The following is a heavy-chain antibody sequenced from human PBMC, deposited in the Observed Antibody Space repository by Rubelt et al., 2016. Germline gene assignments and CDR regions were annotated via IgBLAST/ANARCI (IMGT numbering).Heavy chain of an antibody. V-gene: IGHV4-38-2*02. CDR1: GYSISSGYY. Sequence: QVQLQESGPGLVKPSETLSLTCTVSGYSISSGYYWGWIRQPPGKGLEWIGEINHSGSTNYNPSLKSRVTISVDTSKNRFSLKVGSVTAADTAVYYCARLGIVLMVDATDGMDVWGQGTTVTVYS. CDR2: INHSGST. D-gene: IGHD2-8*01. J-gene: IGHJ6*02. CDR3: ARLGIVLMVDATDGMDV.